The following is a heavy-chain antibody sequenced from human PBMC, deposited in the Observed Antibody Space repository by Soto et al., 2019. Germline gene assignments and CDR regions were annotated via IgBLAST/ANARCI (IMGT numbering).Heavy chain of an antibody. CDR1: GFTFSNYG. V-gene: IGHV3-30*18. Sequence: GGSLRLSCAASGFTFSNYGMHWVRQAPGKGLEWVAFISDDGSNKYYADSMKGRFTMSRDNSKSTLYLQMNSLRVEDTAVYYCTKRRNVLRFLEWSSGMEFWGQGTTVTVSS. J-gene: IGHJ6*02. CDR2: ISDDGSNK. CDR3: TKRRNVLRFLEWSSGMEF. D-gene: IGHD3-3*01.